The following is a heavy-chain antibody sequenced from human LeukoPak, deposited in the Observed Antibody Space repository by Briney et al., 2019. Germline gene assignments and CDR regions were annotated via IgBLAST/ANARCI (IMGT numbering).Heavy chain of an antibody. Sequence: PSETLSLTCTVSGGSISGYYWSWIRQPAGKGLEWIGQIYTSGTTYYNPSLKSRVTMSVDTSKNQFSLKLSSVTAADTAVYYCARTYYGSGSYYKPNYYYYYMDVWGKGTTVTVSS. J-gene: IGHJ6*03. CDR2: IYTSGTT. CDR3: ARTYYGSGSYYKPNYYYYYMDV. CDR1: GGSISGYY. D-gene: IGHD3-10*01. V-gene: IGHV4-4*07.